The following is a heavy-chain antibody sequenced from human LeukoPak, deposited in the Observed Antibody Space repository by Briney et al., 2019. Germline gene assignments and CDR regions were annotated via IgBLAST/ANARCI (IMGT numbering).Heavy chain of an antibody. Sequence: GGSLRLSCAASGFTFSSYDMHWVRHATGKGLEWVSAIGTAGDTYYPGSVKGRFTISRENAKNSLYLQMNSLRAGDTAVYYCARGPGAASSSHPFDIWGQGTMVTVSS. CDR3: ARGPGAASSSHPFDI. V-gene: IGHV3-13*01. CDR2: IGTAGDT. CDR1: GFTFSSYD. J-gene: IGHJ3*02. D-gene: IGHD6-6*01.